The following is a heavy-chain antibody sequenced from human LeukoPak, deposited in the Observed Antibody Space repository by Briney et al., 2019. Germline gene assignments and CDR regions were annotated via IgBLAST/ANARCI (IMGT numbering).Heavy chain of an antibody. Sequence: ASVKVSCKASGYTFTGYYMHWVRQAPGQGLEWMGWINPNSGGTSYAQKFQGRVTMTRDTSISTAYMELSRLRSDDTAVYYCAREDTAMVTSFDYWGQGTLVTVSS. D-gene: IGHD5-18*01. CDR2: INPNSGGT. J-gene: IGHJ4*02. CDR3: AREDTAMVTSFDY. CDR1: GYTFTGYY. V-gene: IGHV1-2*02.